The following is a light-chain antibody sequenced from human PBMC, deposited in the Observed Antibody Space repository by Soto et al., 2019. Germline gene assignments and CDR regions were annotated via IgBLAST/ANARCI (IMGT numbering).Light chain of an antibody. CDR2: YDD. Sequence: QSVLTQPASVSEAPRQRVTISCSGSGSDIGDNTVNWYQQLPAKAPKVLIYYDDLLASGVSDRFSGSKSGTADSLAISGLQSDDEAVYYCVTCDDSLNAVIFGGGTKLTVL. V-gene: IGLV1-36*01. CDR1: GSDIGDNT. CDR3: VTCDDSLNAVI. J-gene: IGLJ2*01.